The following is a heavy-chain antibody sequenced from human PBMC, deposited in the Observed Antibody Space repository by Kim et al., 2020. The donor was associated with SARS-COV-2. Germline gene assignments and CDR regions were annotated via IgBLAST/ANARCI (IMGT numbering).Heavy chain of an antibody. V-gene: IGHV4-39*01. CDR3: ATLAETRAYYYYGMDV. J-gene: IGHJ6*02. CDR1: GGSISSSSYY. D-gene: IGHD4-17*01. Sequence: SETLSLTCTVSGGSISSSSYYWGWIRQPPGKGLEWIGSIYYSGSTYYNPSLKSRVTISVDTSKNQFSLKLSSVTAADTAVYYCATLAETRAYYYYGMDVWGQGTTVTVSS. CDR2: IYYSGST.